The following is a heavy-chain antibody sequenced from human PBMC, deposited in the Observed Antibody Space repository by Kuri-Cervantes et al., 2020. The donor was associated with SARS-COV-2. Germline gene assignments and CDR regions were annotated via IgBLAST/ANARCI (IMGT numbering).Heavy chain of an antibody. Sequence: GESLKISCAASGFTFSSYGMHWVRQAPGKGLEWVAFIRYDGSNKYYADSVKGRFTISRDNSKNTLYLQMNSLRAEDTAVYYCARDPDGYDSRNDAFDIWGQGTMVTVSS. V-gene: IGHV3-30*02. CDR2: IRYDGSNK. CDR3: ARDPDGYDSRNDAFDI. CDR1: GFTFSSYG. D-gene: IGHD5-12*01. J-gene: IGHJ3*02.